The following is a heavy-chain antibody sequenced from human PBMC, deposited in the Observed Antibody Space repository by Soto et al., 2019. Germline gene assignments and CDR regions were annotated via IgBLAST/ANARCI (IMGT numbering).Heavy chain of an antibody. CDR1: GYTLTTHA. V-gene: IGHV1-3*01. J-gene: IGHJ6*02. CDR3: ARGKGMEENYYYYGLDI. D-gene: IGHD1-1*01. CDR2: INGGTGQT. Sequence: ASVKVSCKASGYTLTTHAMHSLRQAPVQSLEWMGWINGGTGQTKHSQRFQGRVNITRDTSASTAYMELSSLRSEDTAVYYCARGKGMEENYYYYGLDIWGQGTTVTV.